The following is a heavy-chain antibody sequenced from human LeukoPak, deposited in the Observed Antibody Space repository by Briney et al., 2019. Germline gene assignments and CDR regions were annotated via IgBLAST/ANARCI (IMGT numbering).Heavy chain of an antibody. J-gene: IGHJ4*02. CDR1: GFTFSSYG. D-gene: IGHD4-17*01. CDR3: ARAYGDYGRLDY. V-gene: IGHV3-33*01. Sequence: PGGSLRLSCAASGFTFSSYGMHWVRQAPGKGLEWVAVIWYDGSNKYYADSVKGRFTISRDNSKNTLYLQMNSLRAEDTAVYYCARAYGDYGRLDYWGQGTLVTVSS. CDR2: IWYDGSNK.